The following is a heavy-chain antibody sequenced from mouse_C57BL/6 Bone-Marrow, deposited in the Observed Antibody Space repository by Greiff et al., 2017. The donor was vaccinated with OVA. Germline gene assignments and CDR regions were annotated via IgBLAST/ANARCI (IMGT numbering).Heavy chain of an antibody. J-gene: IGHJ4*01. CDR1: GFTFSSYT. D-gene: IGHD2-2*01. Sequence: DVQLVESGGGLVKPGGSLKLSCAASGFTFSSYTMSWVRQTPEKRLEWVATISGGGGNTYYPDSVKGRFTISRDNAKNTLYLQMSSLRSEDTALYYCARPGYYYAMDYWGQGTSVTVSS. CDR2: ISGGGGNT. V-gene: IGHV5-9*01. CDR3: ARPGYYYAMDY.